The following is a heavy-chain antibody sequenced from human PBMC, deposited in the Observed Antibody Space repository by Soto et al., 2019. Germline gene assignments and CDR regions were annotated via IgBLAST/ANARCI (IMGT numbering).Heavy chain of an antibody. Sequence: QVQLQQWGAGLLKPSETLSLTCAVYGGSFSGYYWSWIRQPPGKGLEWIGEINHSGSTNYNPSLRGGSPIPVDRPKNHFPRRRGSVPAGARAGYNWRKGPRSAYGVGGLHRWSTPGGKGTWVTVS. J-gene: IGHJ4*02. CDR3: RKGPRSAYGVGGLHRWSTP. CDR2: INHSGST. V-gene: IGHV4-34*01. CDR1: GGSFSGYY. D-gene: IGHD3-10*01.